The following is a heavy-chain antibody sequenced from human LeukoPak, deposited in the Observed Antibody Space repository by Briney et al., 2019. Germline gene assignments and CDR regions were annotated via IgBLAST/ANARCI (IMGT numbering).Heavy chain of an antibody. J-gene: IGHJ3*02. D-gene: IGHD6-19*01. CDR2: INPNSGDT. V-gene: IGHV1-2*02. CDR3: ARNLYTPSGWTDVFEI. CDR1: GYTFTDYY. Sequence: ASVKVSYKASGYTFTDYYMHWVRQAPGQGFEWLGWINPNSGDTNYPEKFRGRVTKTCDTSITTAYMELSRLTSDDTAVYYCARNLYTPSGWTDVFEIWGQGTMVTVAS.